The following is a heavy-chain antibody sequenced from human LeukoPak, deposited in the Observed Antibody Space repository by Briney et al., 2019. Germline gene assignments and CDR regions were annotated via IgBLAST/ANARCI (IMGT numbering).Heavy chain of an antibody. V-gene: IGHV1-2*02. J-gene: IGHJ4*02. Sequence: GASVKVSCKASGYTFTGYYMHWVRQAPGQGLELMGWINPNSGGTNYAQKFQGRVTMTRDTSISTAYMELSRLRSDDTAVYYCARVQVTTLSGRDYWGQGTLVTVSS. CDR2: INPNSGGT. CDR1: GYTFTGYY. D-gene: IGHD4-17*01. CDR3: ARVQVTTLSGRDY.